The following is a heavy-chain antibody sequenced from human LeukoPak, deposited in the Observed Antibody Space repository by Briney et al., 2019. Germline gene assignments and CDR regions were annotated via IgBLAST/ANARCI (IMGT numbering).Heavy chain of an antibody. V-gene: IGHV4-39*07. CDR2: IYCSGST. D-gene: IGHD6-13*01. CDR1: GGSISSSSYY. Sequence: SETLSLTCTVSGGSISSSSYYWGWIRQPPGKGLEWIGTIYCSGSTYYNPSLKSRVTISVDTSKNQFSLKLSSVTAADTAVYYCARSVAAAGTARFDYWGQGTLVTVSS. CDR3: ARSVAAAGTARFDY. J-gene: IGHJ4*02.